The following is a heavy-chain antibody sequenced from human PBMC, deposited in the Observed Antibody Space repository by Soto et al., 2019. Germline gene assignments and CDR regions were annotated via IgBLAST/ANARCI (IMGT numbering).Heavy chain of an antibody. CDR1: RFNFSAAW. D-gene: IGHD3-22*01. CDR3: ATAPDRSGPT. V-gene: IGHV3-15*07. J-gene: IGHJ4*02. CDR2: IKPKSEGETA. Sequence: EMQLVQSGGGLVKPGGSLRLSCVASRFNFSAAWLNWIRQAPGKGLEWVGRIKPKSEGETADYTAPVRGRFTISRDDSQNTLHLQMDSPKPEDTAVYYCATAPDRSGPTWGLGVRVTVSS.